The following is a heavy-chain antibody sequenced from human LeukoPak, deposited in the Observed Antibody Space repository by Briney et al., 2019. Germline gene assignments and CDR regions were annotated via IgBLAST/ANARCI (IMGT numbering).Heavy chain of an antibody. Sequence: GGSLRLSCAASGFTFGNAWMSWVRQAPGKGREWVGRIKSKTDGGTTDYAGPVKGRCTISRDDSKNTLYLQMNSLKTEDTAVYYCTTIADGSGSRHYYYYYMDVWGKGTTVTVSS. J-gene: IGHJ6*03. V-gene: IGHV3-15*01. CDR3: TTIADGSGSRHYYYYYMDV. D-gene: IGHD3-10*01. CDR2: IKSKTDGGTT. CDR1: GFTFGNAW.